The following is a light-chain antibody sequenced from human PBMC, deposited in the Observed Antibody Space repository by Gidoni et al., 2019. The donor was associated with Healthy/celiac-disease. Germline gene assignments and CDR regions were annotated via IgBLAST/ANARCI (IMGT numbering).Light chain of an antibody. Sequence: VLTQSQGPLSLSPGERATLSCRASQSVSSSYLAWYQQKPGQAPRLLIYGASSRATGIPDRFSGSGSGTDFTLTISRLEPEDFAVYYCQQYGSSMYTFGQGTKLEIK. CDR2: GAS. CDR3: QQYGSSMYT. CDR1: QSVSSSY. V-gene: IGKV3-20*01. J-gene: IGKJ2*01.